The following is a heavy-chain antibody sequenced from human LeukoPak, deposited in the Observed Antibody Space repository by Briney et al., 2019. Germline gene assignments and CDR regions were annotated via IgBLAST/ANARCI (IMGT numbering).Heavy chain of an antibody. V-gene: IGHV4-59*08. CDR1: DDSINNNY. CDR3: ARRGLNRQNFDY. CDR2: IHYSGST. J-gene: IGHJ4*02. D-gene: IGHD3-16*01. Sequence: SETLPLTCTVSDDSINNNYWSWLRQPPGKELECIGYIHYSGSTNYNPSLKSRVTIPIDTSKNQFSLKLNSVTAADTAVYYCARRGLNRQNFDYWGQGTLVTVSS.